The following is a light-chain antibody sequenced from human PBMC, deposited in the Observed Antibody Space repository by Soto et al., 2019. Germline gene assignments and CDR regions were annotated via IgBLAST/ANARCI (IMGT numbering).Light chain of an antibody. J-gene: IGKJ4*01. CDR2: AAS. Sequence: DIQMTQSPSSLSASVGDRVTITCRASQSISSYLNWYQQKPGKAPKLLIYAASSLQSGVPSRFSGSGSGTDFTLTISSLQPEEFATYYCQQSYSTPTTFGGGTKVDIK. CDR1: QSISSY. V-gene: IGKV1-39*01. CDR3: QQSYSTPTT.